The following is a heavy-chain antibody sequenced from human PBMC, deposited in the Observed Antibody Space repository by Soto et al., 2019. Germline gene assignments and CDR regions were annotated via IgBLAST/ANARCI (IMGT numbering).Heavy chain of an antibody. CDR3: ARARIAAAGTGGYNWFDP. CDR1: GGSISSYY. V-gene: IGHV4-59*01. CDR2: IYYSGST. Sequence: SETLSLTCTVSGGSISSYYWSWIRQPPGKGLEWIGYIYYSGSTNYNPSLKGRVTISVDTSKNQFSLKLSSVTAADTAVYYCARARIAAAGTGGYNWFDPWGQGTLVTVSS. D-gene: IGHD6-13*01. J-gene: IGHJ5*02.